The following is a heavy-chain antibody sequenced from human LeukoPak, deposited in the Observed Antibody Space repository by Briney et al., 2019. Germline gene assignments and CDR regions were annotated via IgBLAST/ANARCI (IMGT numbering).Heavy chain of an antibody. CDR1: GVTFTSYS. CDR3: AKGGKWDVTPFDY. J-gene: IGHJ4*02. Sequence: GGSLRLSCAASGVTFTSYSMNWVRQAPGKGLEWVSTISGGGGSIYYADSVKGRFTISRDNSKNTLYLQVNSLRAEDTAVYYCAKGGKWDVTPFDYWGQGTLVTVSS. V-gene: IGHV3-23*01. CDR2: ISGGGGSI. D-gene: IGHD1-26*01.